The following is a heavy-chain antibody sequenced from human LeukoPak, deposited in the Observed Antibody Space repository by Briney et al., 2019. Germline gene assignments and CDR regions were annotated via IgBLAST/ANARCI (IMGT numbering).Heavy chain of an antibody. CDR1: GFTFSSYG. CDR2: IRFDGTNK. D-gene: IGHD3-10*01. Sequence: GRSLRLSCAASGFTFSSYGMHWVRQAPGKGLEWVALIRFDGTNKYYADSVKGRFTISRDNSKNTLYLHMNSLRAEDTAVYYCPKDLTSDFGGGFDPWGQGTLVTVSS. J-gene: IGHJ5*02. CDR3: PKDLTSDFGGGFDP. V-gene: IGHV3-30*02.